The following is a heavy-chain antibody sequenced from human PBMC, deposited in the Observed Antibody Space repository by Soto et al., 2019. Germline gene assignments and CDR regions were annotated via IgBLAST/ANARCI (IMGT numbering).Heavy chain of an antibody. D-gene: IGHD6-13*01. CDR3: ATGVYSRGAFDI. V-gene: IGHV1-24*01. J-gene: IGHJ3*02. CDR1: GYSFSNFY. CDR2: FDPEDGET. Sequence: ASVKVSCKPSGYSFSNFYVHWVRQAPGKGLEWMGGFDPEDGETIYAQKFQGRVTMTEDTSTDTAYMELSSLRFEDTAVYYCATGVYSRGAFDIWGQGTMVTVSS.